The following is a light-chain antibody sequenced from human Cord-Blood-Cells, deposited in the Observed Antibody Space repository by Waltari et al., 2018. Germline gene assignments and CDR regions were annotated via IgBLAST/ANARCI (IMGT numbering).Light chain of an antibody. CDR3: SSYTSSSTVV. CDR1: SSDVGGYNY. J-gene: IGLJ2*01. CDR2: DVS. Sequence: QSALTQHASVSGSPGQSITISCTGTSSDVGGYNYVSGYQQHPGKAPKLMIYDVSNRPSGVSNRFSGSKSGNTASLTISGLQAEDEADYYCSSYTSSSTVVFGGGTKLTVL. V-gene: IGLV2-14*01.